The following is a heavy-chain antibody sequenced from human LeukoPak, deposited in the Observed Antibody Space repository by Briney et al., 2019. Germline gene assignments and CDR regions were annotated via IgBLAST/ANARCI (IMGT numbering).Heavy chain of an antibody. V-gene: IGHV4-39*06. CDR1: GGSISSSSHY. CDR3: ASGYCGGACQLGGVDM. CDR2: IYYSGST. J-gene: IGHJ3*02. D-gene: IGHD2-21*02. Sequence: SETLSLTCTVSGGSISSSSHYWGWIRQSPGKGLEWIGSIYYSGSTNYNPSLKSRVTISLDTSGNQFPLKLSSVTAADTAVYYCASGYCGGACQLGGVDMWGQGTMVTVSS.